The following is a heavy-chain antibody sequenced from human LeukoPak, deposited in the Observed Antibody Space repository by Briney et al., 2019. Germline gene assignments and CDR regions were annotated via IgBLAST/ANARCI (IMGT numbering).Heavy chain of an antibody. CDR1: GFAFNTSG. CDR2: IHRNITTI. J-gene: IGHJ6*02. CDR3: ATGLMDA. V-gene: IGHV3-48*04. Sequence: GGSLRLSCAASGFAFNTSGMNWVRQAPGKGLQWLSYIHRNITTIYYADSVKGRFTISRDNAKNSLYLQMKNLSADDTAVYYCATGLMDAWGQGTTVIVSS.